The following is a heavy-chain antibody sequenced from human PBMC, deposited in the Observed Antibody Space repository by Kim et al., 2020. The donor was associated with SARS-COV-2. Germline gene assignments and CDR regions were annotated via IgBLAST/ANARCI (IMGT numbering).Heavy chain of an antibody. V-gene: IGHV3-11*06. Sequence: GGSLRLSCAASGFTFSDYYMSWIRQAPGKGLEWVSYISSSSSYTNYADSVKGRFTISRDNAKNSLYLQMNSLRAEDTAVYYCARDRYSRSSMVIDPTDNWFDPWGQGTLVTVSS. CDR1: GFTFSDYY. CDR3: ARDRYSRSSMVIDPTDNWFDP. D-gene: IGHD6-6*01. J-gene: IGHJ5*02. CDR2: ISSSSSYT.